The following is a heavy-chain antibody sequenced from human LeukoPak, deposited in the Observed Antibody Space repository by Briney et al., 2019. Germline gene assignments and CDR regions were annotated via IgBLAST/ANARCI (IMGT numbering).Heavy chain of an antibody. J-gene: IGHJ5*02. V-gene: IGHV4-61*01. CDR1: GGSVSSGSYY. Sequence: SETLSLTCTVSGGSVSSGSYYWSWIRQPPGKGLEWIGYIYYSGSTNYNPSLKSRVTISVDTSKNQFSLKLSSVTAADTAVYYCARSLDPWFDPWGQGTLVTVSS. D-gene: IGHD1-1*01. CDR2: IYYSGST. CDR3: ARSLDPWFDP.